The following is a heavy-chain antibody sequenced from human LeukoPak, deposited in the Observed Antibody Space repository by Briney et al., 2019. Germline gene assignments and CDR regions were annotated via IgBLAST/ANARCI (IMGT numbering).Heavy chain of an antibody. CDR1: GYTFTSYD. CDR3: AREISSSSPFDY. Sequence: ASVKVSCKASGYTFTSYDINWVRQATGQGLEWMGWMNPNSGNTGYAQKFQGRVTVTRNTSISTAYMELSSLRSEDTAVYYCAREISSSSPFDYWGQGTLVTVSS. D-gene: IGHD6-6*01. J-gene: IGHJ4*02. V-gene: IGHV1-8*01. CDR2: MNPNSGNT.